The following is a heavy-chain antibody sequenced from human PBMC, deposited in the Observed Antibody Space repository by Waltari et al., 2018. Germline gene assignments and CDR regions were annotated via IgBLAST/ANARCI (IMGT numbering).Heavy chain of an antibody. CDR3: ARNRKIIAAGWGRDLDY. Sequence: EVQLVESGGGLVQPGGSVRLSCEASGFSFSNYEMSWVRQAQGRGLECLSDTTSSGSSTQYANSVRGRFTISRDNAKNSLYLQLNNLGAEDTAVYYCARNRKIIAAGWGRDLDYWGQGTLVIVSS. J-gene: IGHJ4*02. CDR2: TTSSGSST. CDR1: GFSFSNYE. V-gene: IGHV3-48*03. D-gene: IGHD6-13*01.